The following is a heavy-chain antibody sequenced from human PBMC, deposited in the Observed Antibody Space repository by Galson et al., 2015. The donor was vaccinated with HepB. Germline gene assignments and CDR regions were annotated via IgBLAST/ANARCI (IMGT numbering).Heavy chain of an antibody. Sequence: SLRLSCAASGFTFSSYSMHWVRQAPGKGLEWVAVISYDGSNKYYADSVKGRFTISRDNSKNTLYLQMNSLRAEDTAVYYCARDGSIAAAVSSYFDYWGQGTLVTVSS. V-gene: IGHV3-30*04. CDR3: ARDGSIAAAVSSYFDY. CDR1: GFTFSSYS. D-gene: IGHD6-13*01. CDR2: ISYDGSNK. J-gene: IGHJ4*02.